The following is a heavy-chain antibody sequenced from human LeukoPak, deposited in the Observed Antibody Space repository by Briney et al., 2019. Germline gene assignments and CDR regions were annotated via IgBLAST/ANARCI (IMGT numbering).Heavy chain of an antibody. CDR3: ARDKTYYDFWSGYYTDAFDI. V-gene: IGHV3-7*01. J-gene: IGHJ3*02. CDR1: GFTFSNYW. CDR2: IKRDGSDK. Sequence: GGSLRLSCAASGFTFSNYWMTWVRQAPGRGLEWVAVIKRDGSDKYYVDSVKGRFTISRDNAKNSLYLQMNSLRAEDTAVYYCARDKTYYDFWSGYYTDAFDIWGQGTMVTVSS. D-gene: IGHD3-3*01.